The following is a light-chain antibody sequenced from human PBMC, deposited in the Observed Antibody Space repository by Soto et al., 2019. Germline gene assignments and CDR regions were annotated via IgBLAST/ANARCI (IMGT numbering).Light chain of an antibody. J-gene: IGLJ2*01. CDR1: SSDVGSYNP. CDR3: CSYGGSSTLV. V-gene: IGLV2-23*01. CDR2: EGS. Sequence: QSALTQPASVSGSPGQSITISCTGTSSDVGSYNPVSWYQQHPGKAPKFMIYEGSKRPSGVSNRFSGSKSGNTASLTISGLQAEDDADYYCCSYGGSSTLVFGGGTKVTVL.